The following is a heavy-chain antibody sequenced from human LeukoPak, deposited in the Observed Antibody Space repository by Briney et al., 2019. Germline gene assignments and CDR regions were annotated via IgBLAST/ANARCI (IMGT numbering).Heavy chain of an antibody. V-gene: IGHV3-48*01. Sequence: GGSLRLSCTASGFTFSSYSMNWVRQAPGKGLEWISYIRSSSSTIYYADSMKGRFTISRDNAKNSLYLQMNSLRAEDTAVYYCARAKLGIAAPGHWGQGTLVTVSS. CDR3: ARAKLGIAAPGH. CDR2: IRSSSSTI. D-gene: IGHD6-13*01. J-gene: IGHJ4*02. CDR1: GFTFSSYS.